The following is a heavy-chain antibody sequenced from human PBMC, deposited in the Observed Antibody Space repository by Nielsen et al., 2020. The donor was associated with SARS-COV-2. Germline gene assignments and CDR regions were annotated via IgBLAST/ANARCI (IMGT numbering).Heavy chain of an antibody. CDR2: IKQDGSEK. CDR1: GFTFSSYW. Sequence: GESLKISCAASGFTFSSYWMSWVRQAPGKGLEWVANIKQDGSEKYYVDSVKGRFTISRDNAKNSLYLQMNSLRAEDTAVYYCARVRLPIFGNYYYGMDVWDQGTTVTVSS. CDR3: ARVRLPIFGNYYYGMDV. J-gene: IGHJ6*02. V-gene: IGHV3-7*03. D-gene: IGHD3-3*01.